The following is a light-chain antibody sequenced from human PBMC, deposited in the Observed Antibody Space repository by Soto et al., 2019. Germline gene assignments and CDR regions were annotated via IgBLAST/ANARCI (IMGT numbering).Light chain of an antibody. CDR1: QSGSSN. CDR3: QHYNNWPRT. V-gene: IGKV3D-15*01. Sequence: EIVLTQSPATLSLSPGESATLSCSPSQSGSSNFAWYQQKPGQAPRLIIYGACTRATSIPGRCSGSGSGTEFTLTSSSLQSEDFAVYYCQHYNNWPRTFGQGTKVDIK. J-gene: IGKJ1*01. CDR2: GAC.